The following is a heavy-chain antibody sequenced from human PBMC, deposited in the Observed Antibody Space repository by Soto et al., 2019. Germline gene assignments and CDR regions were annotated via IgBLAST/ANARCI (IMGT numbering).Heavy chain of an antibody. D-gene: IGHD2-15*01. V-gene: IGHV3-23*01. Sequence: EVQLLESGGGLVEPGGSLRLSCAASGFTFSSYAMSWVRQAPGKGLEWVSAISGSGGSTYYADSVKGRFTISRDNSKNTLYLQMNSLRAEDTAVYYFAKDNGVVVAVYYFDYWGQGTLVTVSS. CDR2: ISGSGGST. CDR1: GFTFSSYA. CDR3: AKDNGVVVAVYYFDY. J-gene: IGHJ4*02.